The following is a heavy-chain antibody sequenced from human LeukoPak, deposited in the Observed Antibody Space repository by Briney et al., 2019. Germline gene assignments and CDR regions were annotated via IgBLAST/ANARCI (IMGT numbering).Heavy chain of an antibody. Sequence: GGSLRLSCADSGFTFSDYWMHWVRQVPGKGLVWVSYINPDGSDTNYADSVKGRFTISRDNAKNGLYLQMSGLRAEDTAVYYCAKDPVDATPRDYWGQGTLVTVSS. CDR2: INPDGSDT. D-gene: IGHD2-15*01. V-gene: IGHV3-74*01. CDR3: AKDPVDATPRDY. J-gene: IGHJ4*02. CDR1: GFTFSDYW.